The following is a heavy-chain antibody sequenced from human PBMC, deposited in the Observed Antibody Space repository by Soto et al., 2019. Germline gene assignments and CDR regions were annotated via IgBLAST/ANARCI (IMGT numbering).Heavy chain of an antibody. CDR2: IYYSGST. V-gene: IGHV4-59*12. CDR1: GGSISSYY. Sequence: PSETLSLTCTVSGGSISSYYWSWIRQPPGKGLEWIGYIYYSGSTNYNPSLKSRVTISVDTSKKQFSLKLNSVTAADTAVYYCARDGAGNIAAAGSGGFDPWGQGTLVTVSS. J-gene: IGHJ5*02. CDR3: ARDGAGNIAAAGSGGFDP. D-gene: IGHD6-13*01.